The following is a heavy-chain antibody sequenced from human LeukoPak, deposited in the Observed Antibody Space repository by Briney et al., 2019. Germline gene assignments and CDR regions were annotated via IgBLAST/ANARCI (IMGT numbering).Heavy chain of an antibody. V-gene: IGHV3-23*01. D-gene: IGHD3-10*01. J-gene: IGHJ6*03. Sequence: GGSLRLSCAASGFTFSSYAMSWVRQAPGKGLEWVSAISGGGGSTYYADSVKGRFTISRDNSKNTLYLQMNSLRAEDTAVYYCAKARVPFGDSNYMDVWGKGTTVTVSS. CDR1: GFTFSSYA. CDR2: ISGGGGST. CDR3: AKARVPFGDSNYMDV.